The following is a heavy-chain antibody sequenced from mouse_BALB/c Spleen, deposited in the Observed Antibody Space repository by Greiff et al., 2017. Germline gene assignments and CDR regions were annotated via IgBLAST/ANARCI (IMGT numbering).Heavy chain of an antibody. CDR3: ARAGDYGKRSFAY. CDR2: IDPANGNT. J-gene: IGHJ3*01. Sequence: VQLQQSGAELVKPGASVKLSCTASGFNIKDTYMHWVKQRPEQGLEWIGRIDPANGNTKYDPKFQGKATITADTSSNTAYLQLSSLTSEDTAVYYGARAGDYGKRSFAYGGQGTLVTVSA. CDR1: GFNIKDTY. D-gene: IGHD2-13*01. V-gene: IGHV14-3*02.